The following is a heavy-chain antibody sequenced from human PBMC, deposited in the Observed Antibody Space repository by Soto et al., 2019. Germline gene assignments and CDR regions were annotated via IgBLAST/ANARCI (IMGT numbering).Heavy chain of an antibody. D-gene: IGHD2-2*02. CDR2: IYYSGST. CDR3: ARVNTLIDAFDI. Sequence: QVQLQESGPGLVKPSETLSLTCTVSGGSISSYYWSWIRQPPGKGLEWIGYIYYSGSTNYNPSLKSRVTISVDTSKNQFSLKLSSVTAADTAVYYWARVNTLIDAFDIWGQGTMVTVSS. CDR1: GGSISSYY. V-gene: IGHV4-59*01. J-gene: IGHJ3*02.